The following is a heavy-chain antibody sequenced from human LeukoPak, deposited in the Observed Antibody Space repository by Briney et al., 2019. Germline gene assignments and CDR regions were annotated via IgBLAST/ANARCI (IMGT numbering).Heavy chain of an antibody. Sequence: PGGSLRLSCAASEFVFSDYYMSWIRQAPGKGLEWVAYISDSGSTIYYADSVKGRFTISRDNAKNSLYLQMNSLRAEDTAVYCCAREMEGDYGSGTFFDHWGQGNMVTVSS. J-gene: IGHJ4*02. CDR3: AREMEGDYGSGTFFDH. D-gene: IGHD3-10*01. CDR1: EFVFSDYY. V-gene: IGHV3-11*01. CDR2: ISDSGSTI.